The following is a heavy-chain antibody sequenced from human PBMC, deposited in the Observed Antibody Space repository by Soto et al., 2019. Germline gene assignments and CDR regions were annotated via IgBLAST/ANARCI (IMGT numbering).Heavy chain of an antibody. V-gene: IGHV5-51*01. CDR3: ERTKRDDASRKIDC. J-gene: IGHJ4*02. CDR1: GYSFTSNW. CDR2: INPADSDI. D-gene: IGHD3-16*01. Sequence: GESLKISCQGSGYSFTSNWIGWVRQMPGKGLEWMGIINPADSDIKYSPSFQGQVTISADKSIGTAYLQWSSLKASDTAMYYCERTKRDDASRKIDCWGQGTLVTVSS.